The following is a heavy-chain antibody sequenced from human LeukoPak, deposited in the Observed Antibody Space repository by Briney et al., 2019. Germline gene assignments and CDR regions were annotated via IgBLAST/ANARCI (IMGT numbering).Heavy chain of an antibody. J-gene: IGHJ4*02. V-gene: IGHV3-48*02. D-gene: IGHD7-27*01. CDR3: ARDIHWAFDY. CDR2: ISSSTSRI. Sequence: GGSLRLSCGASGFTFNSYSMNWVRQAPGKGLEWVPYISSSTSRICYADSVKGRFTISRDSARRSLFLQMNSLRDEDTAVYYCARDIHWAFDYWGQGTLVTVSS. CDR1: GFTFNSYS.